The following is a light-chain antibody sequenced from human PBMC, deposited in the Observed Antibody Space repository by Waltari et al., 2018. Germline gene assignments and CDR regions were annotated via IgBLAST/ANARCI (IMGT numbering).Light chain of an antibody. J-gene: IGKJ1*01. CDR1: QSVLHSSNNKNY. CDR2: WAS. V-gene: IGKV4-1*01. CDR3: QQFQSHLRT. Sequence: EIVMTQSPESLAVSLGERATIPCKSSQSVLHSSNNKNYFAWYQQKPGQPPKLLIYWASTRKSGVPDRFSGSGSGTDFTLTISSLQAEDVAVYYCQQFQSHLRTFGQGTKVEIK.